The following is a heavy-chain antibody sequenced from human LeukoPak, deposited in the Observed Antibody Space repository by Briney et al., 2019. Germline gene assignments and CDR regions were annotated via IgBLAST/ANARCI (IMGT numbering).Heavy chain of an antibody. CDR2: IYYSGST. D-gene: IGHD5-12*01. Sequence: PSQTLSLTCTVSGGSIRSGGYYWSWIRQHPGKGLEWIGYIYYSGSTYYNPSLKSRVTISVDTSKNQFSLKLSSVTAADTAVYYCARIPRYSGYPFFDYWGQGTLVTVSS. V-gene: IGHV4-31*03. J-gene: IGHJ4*02. CDR3: ARIPRYSGYPFFDY. CDR1: GGSIRSGGYY.